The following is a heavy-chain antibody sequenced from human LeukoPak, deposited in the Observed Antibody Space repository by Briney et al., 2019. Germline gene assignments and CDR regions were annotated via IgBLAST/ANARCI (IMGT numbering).Heavy chain of an antibody. J-gene: IGHJ5*02. CDR1: GYTFTSYY. D-gene: IGHD3-9*01. V-gene: IGHV1-46*01. Sequence: ASVKVSCKASGYTFTSYYMHWVRQAPGQGLEWMGIINPSGGSTSYAQKFQGRVTMTRDMSTSTVYMELRSLRSDDTAVYYCARNYLSYVLRYFDWSPSWFDPWGQGTLVTVSS. CDR3: ARNYLSYVLRYFDWSPSWFDP. CDR2: INPSGGST.